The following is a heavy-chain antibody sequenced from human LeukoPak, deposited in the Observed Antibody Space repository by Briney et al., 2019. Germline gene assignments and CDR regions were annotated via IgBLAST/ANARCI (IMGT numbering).Heavy chain of an antibody. CDR3: ARDMAGYSSGWLGSYYYYGMDV. CDR1: TFTFRTSN. Sequence: PGGSLRLSCVASTFTFRTSNMNWVRQAPGKGLEWVSSISSSSSYIYYADSVKGRFTISRDNARNSLYLQMNSLRAEDTAVYYCARDMAGYSSGWLGSYYYYGMDVWGQGTTVTVSS. V-gene: IGHV3-21*01. J-gene: IGHJ6*02. CDR2: ISSSSSYI. D-gene: IGHD6-19*01.